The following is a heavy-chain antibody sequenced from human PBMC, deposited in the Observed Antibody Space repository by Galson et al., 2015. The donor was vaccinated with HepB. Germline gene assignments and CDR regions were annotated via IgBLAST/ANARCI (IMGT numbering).Heavy chain of an antibody. D-gene: IGHD2-8*02. J-gene: IGHJ5*02. Sequence: SLRLSCAASGFPFNNAWMPWVRQAPGMGLEWVGRIKSKTDGETTDYAAPVKGRFTISRDDSKNRLYLQMNNLKTGDTAVYYCTTDVYYSTYWSWLDPWGQGTLVTVSS. CDR3: TTDVYYSTYWSWLDP. CDR2: IKSKTDGETT. V-gene: IGHV3-15*01. CDR1: GFPFNNAW.